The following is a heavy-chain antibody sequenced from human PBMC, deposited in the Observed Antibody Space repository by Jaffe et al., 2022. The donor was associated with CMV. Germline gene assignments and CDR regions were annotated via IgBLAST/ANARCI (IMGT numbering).Heavy chain of an antibody. J-gene: IGHJ6*02. V-gene: IGHV1-69*01. D-gene: IGHD1-1*01. CDR1: GGSFRTFG. Sequence: QVQLVQSGAEVKKPGSSVKVSCKASGGSFRTFGINWVRQAPGQGLEWMGGFIPVFGTPNYAQKFQGRVTITADESTNTAYMELGGLTSEDTAIYYCARGLASQNWSRFYYYYKGLDVWGQGTTVTVSS. CDR3: ARGLASQNWSRFYYYYKGLDV. CDR2: FIPVFGTP.